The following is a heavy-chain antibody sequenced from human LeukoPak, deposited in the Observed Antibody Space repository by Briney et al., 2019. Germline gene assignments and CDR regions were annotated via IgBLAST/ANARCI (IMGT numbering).Heavy chain of an antibody. CDR1: GYTFTSYH. D-gene: IGHD2-15*01. CDR2: INPSGGST. Sequence: ASVKVSCKASGYTFTSYHMHWVRHAPGQGLEWMGIINPSGGSTSYAQKFQGRVTMTRDTSTSTVYMELSSLRSEDAAVYYCARGPGLRCSGGSCYFDKWGQGTLVTVSS. CDR3: ARGPGLRCSGGSCYFDK. V-gene: IGHV1-46*01. J-gene: IGHJ4*02.